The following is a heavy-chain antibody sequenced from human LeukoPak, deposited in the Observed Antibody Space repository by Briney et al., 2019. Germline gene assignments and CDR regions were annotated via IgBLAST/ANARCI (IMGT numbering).Heavy chain of an antibody. V-gene: IGHV3-7*01. J-gene: IGHJ4*02. D-gene: IGHD6-13*01. CDR2: IKEDGSEE. CDR1: GFTFSSYW. Sequence: GESLRLSCEASGFTFSSYWVNWVRQAPGKGLEWVTNIKEDGSEEYYVDSVKGRFIISRDNAKKSLFLQMNSLRAEDTAVYYCAASAAGLDYWGQGTLVTVSS. CDR3: AASAAGLDY.